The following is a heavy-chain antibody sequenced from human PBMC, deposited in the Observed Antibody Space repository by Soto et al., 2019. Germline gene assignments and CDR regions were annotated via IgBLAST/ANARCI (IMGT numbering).Heavy chain of an antibody. V-gene: IGHV2-5*02. CDR2: IYWDDDK. Sequence: QITLKESGPTLVKPTQTLTLTCTFSGFSLSTSGVGVGWIRQPPGKALEWLALIYWDDDKRYSPSLKTRLTITKDTSKNQEVLTMTNMDPVDTATYYCALPSGDSIDYWGQGTLVTVSS. D-gene: IGHD4-17*01. CDR3: ALPSGDSIDY. CDR1: GFSLSTSGVG. J-gene: IGHJ4*02.